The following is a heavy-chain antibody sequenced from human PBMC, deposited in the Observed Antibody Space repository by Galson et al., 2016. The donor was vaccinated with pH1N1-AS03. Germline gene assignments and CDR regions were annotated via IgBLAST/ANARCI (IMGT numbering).Heavy chain of an antibody. CDR3: ARGAASWWERGGDH. J-gene: IGHJ4*02. CDR2: INPTSGDT. D-gene: IGHD2-15*01. CDR1: GYIFTGYY. V-gene: IGHV1-2*02. Sequence: SVKVSCKASGYIFTGYYMHWVRQAPGQGLEWMGWINPTSGDTNYAQKFQGRVTMTRDSAISTDYMELRRLRSDDTAVYYCARGAASWWERGGDHWGQGTLVTVSS.